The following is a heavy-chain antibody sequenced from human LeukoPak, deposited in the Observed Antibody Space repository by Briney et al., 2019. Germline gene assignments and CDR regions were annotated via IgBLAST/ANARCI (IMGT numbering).Heavy chain of an antibody. CDR2: INHSGST. D-gene: IGHD3-3*01. J-gene: IGHJ5*02. CDR3: AREGAGIYDFWSGYDS. V-gene: IGHV4-34*01. Sequence: SETLSLTCAVYGGSFSGYYWSLIRQPPGKGLEWIGEINHSGSTNYNPSLKSRVTISVDTSKNHLSLKLSSVTAADTAVYYCAREGAGIYDFWSGYDSWGQGTLVTVSS. CDR1: GGSFSGYY.